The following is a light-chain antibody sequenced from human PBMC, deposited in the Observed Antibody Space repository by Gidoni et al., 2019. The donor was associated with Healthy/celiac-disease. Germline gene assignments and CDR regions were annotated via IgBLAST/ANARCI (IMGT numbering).Light chain of an antibody. Sequence: DIQIASSPSSLSASVGDRVTIKCRASQRISSYLNWYQQKPGKAPKLLIYAASSLQSGVPSRFSGSGSGTEFTLNISSLQPEDFATYYCQQSYSTPPTFGQGTKVEIK. CDR3: QQSYSTPPT. CDR2: AAS. CDR1: QRISSY. V-gene: IGKV1-39*01. J-gene: IGKJ1*01.